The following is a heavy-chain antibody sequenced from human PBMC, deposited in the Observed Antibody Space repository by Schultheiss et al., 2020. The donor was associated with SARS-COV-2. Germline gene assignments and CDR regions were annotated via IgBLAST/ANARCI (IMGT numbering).Heavy chain of an antibody. CDR2: IKHSGST. J-gene: IGHJ6*02. Sequence: SQTLSLTCAVSGYSISSGYYWGWIRQPPGKGLEWIGEIKHSGSTNYNPSLKSRVTISVDTSKNQFSLKLSSVTAADTAVYYCARAPVARYGMDVWGQGTTVTVSS. CDR3: ARAPVARYGMDV. D-gene: IGHD6-19*01. CDR1: GYSISSGYY. V-gene: IGHV4-38-2*01.